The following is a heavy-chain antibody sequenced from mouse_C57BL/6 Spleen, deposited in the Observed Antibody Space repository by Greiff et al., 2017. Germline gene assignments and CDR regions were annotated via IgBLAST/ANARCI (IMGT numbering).Heavy chain of an antibody. CDR3: TDYGSSYRFAY. Sequence: EVQGVESGGGLVQPGGSMKLSCAASGFTFSDAWMDWVRQSPEKGLEWVAEIRNKANNHATYYAESVKGRFTISRDDSKSSVYLQMNSLRAEDTGIYYCTDYGSSYRFAYWGQGTLVTVSA. CDR1: GFTFSDAW. J-gene: IGHJ3*01. D-gene: IGHD1-1*01. V-gene: IGHV6-6*01. CDR2: IRNKANNHAT.